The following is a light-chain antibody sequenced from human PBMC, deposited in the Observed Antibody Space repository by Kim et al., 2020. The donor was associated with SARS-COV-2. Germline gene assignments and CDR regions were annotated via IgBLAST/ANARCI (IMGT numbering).Light chain of an antibody. J-gene: IGLJ2*01. V-gene: IGLV2-8*01. CDR3: SSYTGTNNVV. Sequence: QSALTQPASVSGSPGQSVTISCTGTSSDVGGYNYVSWYQQHPGKAPKLMIYEVSKRPSGVPDRFSGSKSGKTASLTVSGLQAEDDADYYCSSYTGTNNVVFGGGTQLTVL. CDR1: SSDVGGYNY. CDR2: EVS.